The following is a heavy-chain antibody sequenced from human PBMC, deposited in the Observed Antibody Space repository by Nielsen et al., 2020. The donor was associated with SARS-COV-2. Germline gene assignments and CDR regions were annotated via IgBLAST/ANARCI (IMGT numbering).Heavy chain of an antibody. CDR1: GGAISSSHYY. Sequence: SETLSLTCTVSGGAISSSHYYWAWIRQPPGKGLEWIGSIHSGGSTYYNPSLKSRVTLSVDTSKNQFSLKLTSVTAADTAVYFCARDIGWKGCESWGQGTLVTVSS. D-gene: IGHD1-1*01. CDR2: IHSGGST. CDR3: ARDIGWKGCES. J-gene: IGHJ5*02. V-gene: IGHV4-39*07.